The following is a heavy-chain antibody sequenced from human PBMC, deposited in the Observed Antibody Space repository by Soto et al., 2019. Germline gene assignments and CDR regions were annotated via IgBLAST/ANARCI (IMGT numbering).Heavy chain of an antibody. J-gene: IGHJ4*02. CDR1: GGSISSGDYY. Sequence: SETLSLTCTVSGGSISSGDYYWSWIRQPPGKGLEWIGYIYYSGSTYYNPSLKSRVTISVDTSKNQFSLKLSSVTAADTAVYYCARAHLAFSGYVNYFDYWGQGTLVTVSS. V-gene: IGHV4-30-4*01. CDR2: IYYSGST. D-gene: IGHD5-12*01. CDR3: ARAHLAFSGYVNYFDY.